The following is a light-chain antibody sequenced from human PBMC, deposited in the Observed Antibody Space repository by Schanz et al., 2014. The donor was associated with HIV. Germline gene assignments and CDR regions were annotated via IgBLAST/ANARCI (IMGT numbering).Light chain of an antibody. V-gene: IGKV1-5*03. CDR2: EAT. J-gene: IGKJ1*01. Sequence: DIQMTQPPSTLSASVGDRVIISCRASQSIGSWLAWYQQKAGEPPKLLIYEATTLETGVPSRFSGSGSGTEFTLTISSLQPDDFATCYCQQHAVSSWTLGLGTRV. CDR1: QSIGSW. CDR3: QQHAVSSWT.